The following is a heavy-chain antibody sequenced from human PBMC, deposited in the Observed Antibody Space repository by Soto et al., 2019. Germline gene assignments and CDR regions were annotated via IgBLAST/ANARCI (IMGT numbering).Heavy chain of an antibody. V-gene: IGHV3-43D*04. Sequence: AGGSLRLSCAASGFTFDDYAMHWVRQAPGKGLEWVSLISWDGGSTYYADSVKGRFTISRDNSKNSLYLQMNSLRAEDTALYYCAKGPYNHRDGYNYFSYYYYGMDVWGQGTTVTVSS. CDR1: GFTFDDYA. CDR3: AKGPYNHRDGYNYFSYYYYGMDV. D-gene: IGHD5-12*01. CDR2: ISWDGGST. J-gene: IGHJ6*02.